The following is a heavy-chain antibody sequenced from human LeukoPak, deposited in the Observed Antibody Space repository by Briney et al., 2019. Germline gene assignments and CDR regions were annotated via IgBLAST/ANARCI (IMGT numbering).Heavy chain of an antibody. V-gene: IGHV3-30*04. CDR2: VAHDGSNK. D-gene: IGHD3-10*01. CDR1: GFSFSNYA. Sequence: GGSLTLSCAASGFSFSNYAMHWVRQAPGKGLEWVTVVAHDGSNKYFADFVRGRFTISRDNSKNTLYLQMNSLTSEDTGFYYCARDRGVFYYFDNWGQGTLVTVSS. CDR3: ARDRGVFYYFDN. J-gene: IGHJ4*02.